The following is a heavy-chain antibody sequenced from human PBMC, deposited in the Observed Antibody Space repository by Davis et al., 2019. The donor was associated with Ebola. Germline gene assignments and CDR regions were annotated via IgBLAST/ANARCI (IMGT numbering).Heavy chain of an antibody. CDR3: ARGTGSSGWYGETFFDY. CDR2: ISSSSSYI. Sequence: GESLKISCAASGFTFSSYGMIWVRQAPGKGLEWVSSISSSSSYIYYADSLKGRFTISRDNARNSLYLQMNSLRVDDTAVYYCARGTGSSGWYGETFFDYWGQGTLVTVSS. CDR1: GFTFSSYG. V-gene: IGHV3-21*04. D-gene: IGHD6-19*01. J-gene: IGHJ4*02.